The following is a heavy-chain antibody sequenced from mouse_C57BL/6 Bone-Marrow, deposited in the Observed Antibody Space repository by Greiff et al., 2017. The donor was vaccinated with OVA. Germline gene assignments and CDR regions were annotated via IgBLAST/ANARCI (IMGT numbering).Heavy chain of an antibody. CDR3: ERLDAMDY. V-gene: IGHV5-12*01. Sequence: EVQRVESGGGLVQPGGSLTLSCAASGFTFSDFYMSWIRQTPEQGLEWVAYISNGGGSTYYPDTVKGRFTISRDNAKNTLYLQMSRLKSEDTAMYYCERLDAMDYWGQGTSVTVSS. CDR2: ISNGGGST. J-gene: IGHJ4*01. CDR1: GFTFSDFY.